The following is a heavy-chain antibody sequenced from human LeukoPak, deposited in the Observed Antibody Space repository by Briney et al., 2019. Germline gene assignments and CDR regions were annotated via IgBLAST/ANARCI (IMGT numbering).Heavy chain of an antibody. CDR1: GYTFTSYY. Sequence: ASVKVSCKASGYTFTSYYMHWVRQAPGQGLEWMGIINPSGGSTSYAQKFQGRVTMTRGTSTSTVYMELSSLRSEDTAVYYCARDNRLTIPRSGYYPYYFDYWGQGTLVTVSS. CDR2: INPSGGST. V-gene: IGHV1-46*01. D-gene: IGHD3-22*01. J-gene: IGHJ4*02. CDR3: ARDNRLTIPRSGYYPYYFDY.